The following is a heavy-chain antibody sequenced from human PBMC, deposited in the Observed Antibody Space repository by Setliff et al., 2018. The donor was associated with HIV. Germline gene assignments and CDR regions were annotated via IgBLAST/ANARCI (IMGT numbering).Heavy chain of an antibody. V-gene: IGHV3-7*03. CDR3: ARDSERLRYFDWLSGYYYYYYMDV. CDR2: IKQDGSEK. CDR1: GFTFSSHW. J-gene: IGHJ6*03. Sequence: GGSLRLSCAASGFTFSSHWMSWIRQAPGKGLEWVASIKQDGSEKYFVDSEKGRFTISRDNAKDSMFLQMNSLRAEDTAVYYCARDSERLRYFDWLSGYYYYYYMDVWGKGTTVTVSS. D-gene: IGHD3-9*01.